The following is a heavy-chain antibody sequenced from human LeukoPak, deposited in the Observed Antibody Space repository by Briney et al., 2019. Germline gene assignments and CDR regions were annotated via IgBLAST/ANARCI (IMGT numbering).Heavy chain of an antibody. J-gene: IGHJ4*02. Sequence: PLGTLSLTCAVSGGSISSSNWWSWVRQPPGKGLEWIGEIYHSGSTNYNPSLKSRVTISVDKSKNQFSLKLSSVTAADTAVHYCARRSPARPPFFDYWGQGTLVTVSS. V-gene: IGHV4-4*02. CDR1: GGSISSSNW. CDR3: ARRSPARPPFFDY. CDR2: IYHSGST. D-gene: IGHD6-6*01.